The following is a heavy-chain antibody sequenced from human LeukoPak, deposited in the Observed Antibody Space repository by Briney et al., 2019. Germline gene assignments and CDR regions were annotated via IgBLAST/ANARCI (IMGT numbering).Heavy chain of an antibody. CDR3: ARVRKQRVIISREIHNWFDP. D-gene: IGHD6-6*01. Sequence: SETLSLTCAVSGDSISSGGYSWSWIRQPPGKGLEWIGYIYYSGSTYYNPSLKSRVTISVDTSKNQFSLKLSSVTAADTAVYYCARVRKQRVIISREIHNWFDPWGQGTLVTVSS. V-gene: IGHV4-30-4*07. CDR2: IYYSGST. CDR1: GDSISSGGYS. J-gene: IGHJ5*02.